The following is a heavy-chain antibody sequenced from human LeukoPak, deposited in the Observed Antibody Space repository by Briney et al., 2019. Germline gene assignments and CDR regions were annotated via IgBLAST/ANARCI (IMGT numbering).Heavy chain of an antibody. V-gene: IGHV4-31*03. CDR2: IYYSGST. Sequence: SETLSLTRTVSGGSISSGGYYWSWIRQHPGKGLEWIGYIYYSGSTYYNPSLKSRVTISVDTSKNQFSLKLSSVTAADTAVYYCAREGNDYAAFDIWGQGTMVTVSS. CDR1: GGSISSGGYY. J-gene: IGHJ3*02. D-gene: IGHD4-17*01. CDR3: AREGNDYAAFDI.